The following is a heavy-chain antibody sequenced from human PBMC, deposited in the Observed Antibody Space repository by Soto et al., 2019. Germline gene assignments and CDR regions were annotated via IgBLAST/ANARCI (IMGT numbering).Heavy chain of an antibody. D-gene: IGHD6-6*01. CDR2: ISSSSSYI. CDR1: GFTFSSYS. CDR3: ARDQGFSSSSEYYFDY. Sequence: GGSLRLSCAASGFTFSSYSMNWVRQAPGKGLDWVSSISSSSSYIYYADAVKGRFTISRDNAKNSLYLQINSLRAEDTAVYYCARDQGFSSSSEYYFDYWGQGTLVTVSS. J-gene: IGHJ4*02. V-gene: IGHV3-21*01.